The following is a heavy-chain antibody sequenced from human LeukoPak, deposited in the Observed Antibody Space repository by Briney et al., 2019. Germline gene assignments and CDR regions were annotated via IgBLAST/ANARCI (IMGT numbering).Heavy chain of an antibody. CDR2: ISYDGSNK. D-gene: IGHD3-3*01. J-gene: IGHJ4*02. V-gene: IGHV3-30*18. CDR1: GFTFSSYA. CDR3: AKGSYDFWSGYYRVTHIWDFDY. Sequence: PGGSLRLSCAASGFTFSSYAMHWVRQAPGKGLEWVALISYDGSNKYYADSVKGRFTISRDNSKNTLYLQMNSLRAEDTAVYYCAKGSYDFWSGYYRVTHIWDFDYWGQGTLVTVSS.